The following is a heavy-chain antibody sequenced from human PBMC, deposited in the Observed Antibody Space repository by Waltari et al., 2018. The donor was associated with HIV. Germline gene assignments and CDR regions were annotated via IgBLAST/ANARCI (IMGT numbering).Heavy chain of an antibody. J-gene: IGHJ5*02. CDR2: FEREVGKT. Sequence: QVQLVQSGAEVKKPGASVKVSCKVSGYTLTELSMHWVRQAPGKGLEWMGSFEREVGKTGYAQKFQGRVTMTEDTSTDTAYMERSSLRSEDTAVYYWATETWVRGVKGGSWGQGTLVTVSS. CDR1: GYTLTELS. CDR3: ATETWVRGVKGGS. V-gene: IGHV1-24*01. D-gene: IGHD3-10*01.